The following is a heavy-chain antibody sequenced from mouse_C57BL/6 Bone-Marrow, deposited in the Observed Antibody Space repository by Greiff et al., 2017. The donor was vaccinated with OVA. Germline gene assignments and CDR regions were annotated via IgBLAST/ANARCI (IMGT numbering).Heavy chain of an antibody. J-gene: IGHJ1*03. CDR2: IDPENGDT. CDR1: GFNIKDDY. CDR3: TTFGSSLYWYFDV. Sequence: EVKLMESGAELVRPGASVKLSCTASGFNIKDDYMHWVKQRPEQGLEWIGWIDPENGDTEYASKFKGTATITADTSSNTAYLQLSSLTSEDTAVYYCTTFGSSLYWYFDVWGTGTTVTVSS. D-gene: IGHD1-1*01. V-gene: IGHV14-4*01.